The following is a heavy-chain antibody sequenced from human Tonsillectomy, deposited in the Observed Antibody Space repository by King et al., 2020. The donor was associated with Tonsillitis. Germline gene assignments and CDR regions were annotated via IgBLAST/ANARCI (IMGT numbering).Heavy chain of an antibody. CDR3: AKDHYDSSGYLDY. J-gene: IGHJ4*02. Sequence: VQLVESGGGLVQPGGSLRLSCAASGFTFSSYAMNWVRQAPGKGLEWVSIIYSDGSRTYYADSVKGRFTISRDNSKNTLYLQMNSLRAEDTAIYYCAKDHYDSSGYLDYWGQGNLVTVSS. CDR2: IYSDGSRT. V-gene: IGHV3-23*03. D-gene: IGHD3-22*01. CDR1: GFTFSSYA.